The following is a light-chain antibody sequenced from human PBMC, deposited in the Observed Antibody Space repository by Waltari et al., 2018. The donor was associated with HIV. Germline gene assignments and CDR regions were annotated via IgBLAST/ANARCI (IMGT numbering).Light chain of an antibody. J-gene: IGLJ2*01. CDR1: SSDVGGYNL. V-gene: IGLV2-23*02. CDR2: EVS. CDR3: CAYAGSTTYVI. Sequence: QSALTQPASVSGSPGQSITISCTGTSSDVGGYNLVSWYQQHPGKAPKLMISEVSKRPSVVSNRFSGSKSGNTASLTIAGLQAEDEADYYCCAYAGSTTYVIFGGGTKLTVL.